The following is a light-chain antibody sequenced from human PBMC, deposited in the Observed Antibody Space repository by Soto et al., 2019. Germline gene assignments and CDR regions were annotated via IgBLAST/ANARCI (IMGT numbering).Light chain of an antibody. Sequence: ITQSAAALAVTPRERASLSCRASQGIGSTLAWYQQKPGQTPRLLIYDASTRATGIPARFSGIGSGTEFTLIITSLQSEDFVVYCCQQSKTLPISFCGVTKVDIK. V-gene: IGKV3-15*01. J-gene: IGKJ4*01. CDR2: DAS. CDR1: QGIGST. CDR3: QQSKTLPIS.